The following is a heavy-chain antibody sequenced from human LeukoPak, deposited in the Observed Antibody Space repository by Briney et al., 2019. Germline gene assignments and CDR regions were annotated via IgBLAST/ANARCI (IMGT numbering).Heavy chain of an antibody. D-gene: IGHD4-17*01. CDR2: IKQDGSEE. J-gene: IGHJ3*02. CDR3: ARPKVTTGVDAFDI. CDR1: GFIFSSYW. V-gene: IGHV3-7*01. Sequence: GGSLRLSCAASGFIFSSYWMIWVRQAPGKGLEWVADIKQDGSEEYYVDSVKGRFTISRDNPKNSLYLQMNSLRVEDTAVYYCARPKVTTGVDAFDIWGRGTMVTVSS.